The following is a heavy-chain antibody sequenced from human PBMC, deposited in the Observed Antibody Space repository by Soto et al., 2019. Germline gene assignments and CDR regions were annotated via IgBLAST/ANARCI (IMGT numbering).Heavy chain of an antibody. CDR1: GYTFTSYY. CDR3: ATMGSSGYDRSLAY. D-gene: IGHD5-12*01. Sequence: ASVKVSCKASGYTFTSYYIHWVRQAPGQGLEGMGRISPGNGGTSYAQKFQGRVTMTRDASISTAYMELSSLRSDDAAVYYCATMGSSGYDRSLAYWGQGALVTVSS. CDR2: ISPGNGGT. J-gene: IGHJ4*02. V-gene: IGHV1-2*02.